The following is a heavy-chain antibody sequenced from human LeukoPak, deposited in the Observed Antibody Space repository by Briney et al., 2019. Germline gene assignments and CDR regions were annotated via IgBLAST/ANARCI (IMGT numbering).Heavy chain of an antibody. J-gene: IGHJ4*02. Sequence: SETLSLTCTVSGGSISSYYWSWIRQPPGKGLEWIGYIYYSGYTNYNPSLKSRVTISVDTSKNQFSLKLSSVTAADTAVYYCARDTAINFDYWGQGTLVTVSS. V-gene: IGHV4-59*12. CDR1: GGSISSYY. CDR3: ARDTAINFDY. D-gene: IGHD5-18*01. CDR2: IYYSGYT.